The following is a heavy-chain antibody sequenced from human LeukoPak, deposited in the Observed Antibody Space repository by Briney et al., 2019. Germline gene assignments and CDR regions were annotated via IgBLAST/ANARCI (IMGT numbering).Heavy chain of an antibody. CDR2: VWSDGNGK. D-gene: IGHD5-18*01. V-gene: IGHV3-33*08. J-gene: IGHJ4*02. CDR3: AREAHRDTSVDY. CDR1: GFTFSTYG. Sequence: PGGSLRLSCVASGFTFSTYGMHWVRQAPGKGLEWVALVWSDGNGKFYEDSVKGRFTISRDNTKNSLYLQVNSLRAEDTAVYYCAREAHRDTSVDYWGQGTLVTVSS.